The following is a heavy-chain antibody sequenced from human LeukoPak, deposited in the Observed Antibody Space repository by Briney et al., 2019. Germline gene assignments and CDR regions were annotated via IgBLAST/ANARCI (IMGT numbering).Heavy chain of an antibody. J-gene: IGHJ4*02. Sequence: GGSLRLSCAASGFTFSYYAMSWVRQAPGKGLEWASGINWNGGSTGYADSVKGRFTISRDNAKNSLYLQMNSLRAEDTALYYCARDTSSSYGSGSDYWGQGTLVTVSS. V-gene: IGHV3-20*04. CDR1: GFTFSYYA. CDR3: ARDTSSSYGSGSDY. CDR2: INWNGGST. D-gene: IGHD3-10*01.